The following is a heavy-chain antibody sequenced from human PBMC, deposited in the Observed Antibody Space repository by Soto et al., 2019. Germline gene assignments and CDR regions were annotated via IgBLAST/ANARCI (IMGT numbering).Heavy chain of an antibody. D-gene: IGHD3-9*01. V-gene: IGHV2-5*02. J-gene: IGHJ4*02. CDR3: AHKGPEDWPLDY. CDR1: GFSLSTSGVG. CDR2: IYWDDDK. Sequence: PTLVNPTQTLALTCTFSGFSLSTSGVGVGWIRQSPGKALEWLAVIYWDDDKRYSPSLKSRLSITKDTSKNQVVLTMTNMDPVDTATYYCAHKGPEDWPLDYWGQGTLVTSPQ.